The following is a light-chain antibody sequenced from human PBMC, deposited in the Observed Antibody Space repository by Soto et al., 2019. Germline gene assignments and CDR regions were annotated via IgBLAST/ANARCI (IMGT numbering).Light chain of an antibody. J-gene: IGKJ1*01. V-gene: IGKV3-20*01. CDR1: QSISQS. CDR3: QQYGGSPRT. Sequence: EVVLTQSPGTLSLSPGERATLSCRASQSISQSLAWYQQRPGQSPRLLIYDASRRATGIPDRFTGSGFGTDFTLTISRLALEDLAVYYCQQYGGSPRTFGQGTKVELK. CDR2: DAS.